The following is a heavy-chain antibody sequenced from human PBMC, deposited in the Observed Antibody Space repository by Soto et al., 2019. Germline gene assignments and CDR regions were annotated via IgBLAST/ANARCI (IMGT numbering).Heavy chain of an antibody. Sequence: EVQLVESGGGLVQPGGSLRLSCAASGFTFRSYYMSWVRQPPGKGLEWVANVKQDGSEKYYVDSVKGRFTISRDNGKNSLYLQMNSLRAEDTAVYYCARDGYSAGFDFWGQGAMVTVSS. V-gene: IGHV3-7*01. CDR1: GFTFRSYY. CDR2: VKQDGSEK. CDR3: ARDGYSAGFDF. J-gene: IGHJ3*01. D-gene: IGHD5-18*01.